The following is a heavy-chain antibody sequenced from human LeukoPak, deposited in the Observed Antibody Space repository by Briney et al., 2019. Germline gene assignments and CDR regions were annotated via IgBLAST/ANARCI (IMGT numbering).Heavy chain of an antibody. D-gene: IGHD5-18*01. CDR1: GGTFSSYA. CDR3: ASLDTAMVISGHQAFGF. J-gene: IGHJ4*02. Sequence: ASVKVSCKASGGTFSSYAISWVRQAPGQGLEWMGGIIPIFGTANYAQKFQGRVTITADESTSTAYMELSSLRSEDTAVYYCASLDTAMVISGHQAFGFWGQGTLVTVSS. V-gene: IGHV1-69*13. CDR2: IIPIFGTA.